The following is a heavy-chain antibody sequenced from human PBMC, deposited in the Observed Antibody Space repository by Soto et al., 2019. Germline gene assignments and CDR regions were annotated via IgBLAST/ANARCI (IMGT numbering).Heavy chain of an antibody. D-gene: IGHD3-9*01. J-gene: IGHJ3*02. Sequence: ASVKVSCKASGYTFTGYYMHWVRQAPGQGLEWMGWINPNSGGTNYAQKCQGWVTMTRDTSISTAYMELSRLRSDDTAVYYCARGRVYDIVTGYPGDAFDIWGQGTMGTVAS. CDR3: ARGRVYDIVTGYPGDAFDI. CDR1: GYTFTGYY. V-gene: IGHV1-2*04. CDR2: INPNSGGT.